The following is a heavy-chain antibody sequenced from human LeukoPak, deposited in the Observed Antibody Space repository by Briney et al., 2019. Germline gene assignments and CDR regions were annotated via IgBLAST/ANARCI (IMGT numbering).Heavy chain of an antibody. Sequence: GGSLRLSCAASGFTFSSYGMHWVRQAPGKGLEWVAFIRYDGSNKYYADSVKGRFTISRDNSKNTLYLQMNSLRAEDTAVYYCAKTRGSYTSRAYFDYWGRGTLVTVSS. CDR2: IRYDGSNK. CDR3: AKTRGSYTSRAYFDY. V-gene: IGHV3-30*02. CDR1: GFTFSSYG. D-gene: IGHD1-26*01. J-gene: IGHJ4*02.